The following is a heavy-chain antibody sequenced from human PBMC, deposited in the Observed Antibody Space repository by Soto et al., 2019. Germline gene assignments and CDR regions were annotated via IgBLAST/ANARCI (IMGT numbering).Heavy chain of an antibody. D-gene: IGHD3-10*01. J-gene: IGHJ5*02. CDR3: AREVRGWYDP. CDR1: GFSFSDHY. Sequence: EVQLVESGGGLVQPGGSLRLSRAASGFSFSDHYMDWVRQAPGKGLEWVGRIRNKLNSYTTEYAASVKGRFTISRDDSKNSLYLQMNSLKTEDTAMYYCAREVRGWYDPWGQGTLVTVSS. CDR2: IRNKLNSYTT. V-gene: IGHV3-72*01.